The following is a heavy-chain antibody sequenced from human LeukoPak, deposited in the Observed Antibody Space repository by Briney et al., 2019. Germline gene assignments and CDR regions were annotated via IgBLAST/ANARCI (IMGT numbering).Heavy chain of an antibody. CDR2: ISAYNGNT. V-gene: IGHV1-18*01. Sequence: ASVKVSCKASGYTFTSYGISWVRQAPGQGLEWMGWISAYNGNTNYAQKFQGRVTITRNTSISTAYMELSSLRSEDTAVYYCARKRPYSGSSDWFDPWGQGTLVTVSS. CDR3: ARKRPYSGSSDWFDP. CDR1: GYTFTSYG. J-gene: IGHJ5*02. D-gene: IGHD1-26*01.